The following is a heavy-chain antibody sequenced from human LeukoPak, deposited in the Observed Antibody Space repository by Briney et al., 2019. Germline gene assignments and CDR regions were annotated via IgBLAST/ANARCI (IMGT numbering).Heavy chain of an antibody. V-gene: IGHV4-34*09. J-gene: IGHJ5*02. CDR1: GGSFSGYY. CDR3: ARNVKTKWLPNWFDP. D-gene: IGHD5-12*01. CDR2: INHSGST. Sequence: SETLSLTCAVYGGSFSGYYWSWIRQPPGKGLEWIGEINHSGSTNYNPSLKSRVTISVDTSKNQFSLKLSSVTAADTAVYYCARNVKTKWLPNWFDPWGQGTLVTVSS.